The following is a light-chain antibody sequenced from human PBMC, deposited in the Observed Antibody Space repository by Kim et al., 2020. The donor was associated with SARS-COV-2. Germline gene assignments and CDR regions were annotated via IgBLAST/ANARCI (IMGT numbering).Light chain of an antibody. CDR2: ALS. V-gene: IGLV2-14*03. CDR1: SNDIGKYNY. J-gene: IGLJ1*01. CDR3: RSFTKSGTYV. Sequence: GQSITISGTGTSNDIGKYNYVSWYQQRPGNAPNLIIYALSNRPSVISSRFSGSKSGNTASLTVSGLLAEDEADYYCRSFTKSGTYVFGTGTKVTVL.